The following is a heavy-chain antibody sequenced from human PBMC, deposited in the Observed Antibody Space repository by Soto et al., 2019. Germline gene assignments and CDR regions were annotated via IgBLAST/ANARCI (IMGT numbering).Heavy chain of an antibody. Sequence: QLQLQESGPGLVKPSETLSLTCTVSGGSLSRSSYYWGWIRQPPGKGLEWIGHVYSSGSTSYTPSFKSRVTISIDTSMKQFSLILNSVTAADTAVYYCARFEAATMLDYWGQGTLVTVSS. V-gene: IGHV4-39*01. J-gene: IGHJ4*02. CDR3: ARFEAATMLDY. CDR1: GGSLSRSSYY. CDR2: VYSSGST. D-gene: IGHD5-12*01.